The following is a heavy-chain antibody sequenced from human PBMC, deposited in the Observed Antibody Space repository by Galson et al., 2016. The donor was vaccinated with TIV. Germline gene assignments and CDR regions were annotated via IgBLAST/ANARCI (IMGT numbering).Heavy chain of an antibody. D-gene: IGHD2-2*01. V-gene: IGHV5-51*03. CDR2: IYPGNSDT. J-gene: IGHJ4*02. Sequence: KPGESLKISCQGSGYSFATYWIAWVRQMPGKGLDWMGIIYPGNSDTRYSPSFQGQVTISADRSTNTAYLQWSSLKASDTAISYFATSELPPAVMPDTSLHSLGQGTVVTVSS. CDR1: GYSFATYW. CDR3: ATSELPPAVMPDTSLHS.